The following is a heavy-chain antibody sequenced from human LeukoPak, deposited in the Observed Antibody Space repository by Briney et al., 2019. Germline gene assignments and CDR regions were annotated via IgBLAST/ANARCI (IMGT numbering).Heavy chain of an antibody. V-gene: IGHV5-51*01. CDR1: GYSFTNYW. Sequence: GESLKISCKASGYSFTNYWMGWVRQMPGKGLEWMGIIYPGDSDTRYSPSFQGQVTISADKSISTAYLRWSSLKASDIAMYYCARVSDHYFDYWGQGTLDTVSS. D-gene: IGHD1-14*01. CDR2: IYPGDSDT. CDR3: ARVSDHYFDY. J-gene: IGHJ4*02.